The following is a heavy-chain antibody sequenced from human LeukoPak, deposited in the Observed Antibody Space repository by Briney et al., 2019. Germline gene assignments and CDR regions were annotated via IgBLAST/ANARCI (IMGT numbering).Heavy chain of an antibody. J-gene: IGHJ6*03. Sequence: GGSLRLSCPASGLTVNSNYMSWVRQAPGKGLEWVSVIYSGGTTYYADSVKGRFTISRDNSKNTLSLQMKSLRADDTAVYYCARDRGGTSGMDVWGKGTTVTVSS. CDR3: ARDRGGTSGMDV. D-gene: IGHD4-23*01. CDR1: GLTVNSNY. CDR2: IYSGGTT. V-gene: IGHV3-53*01.